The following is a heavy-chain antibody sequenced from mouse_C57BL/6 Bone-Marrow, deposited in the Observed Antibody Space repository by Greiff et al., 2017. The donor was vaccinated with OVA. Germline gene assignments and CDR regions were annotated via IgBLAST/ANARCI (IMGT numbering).Heavy chain of an antibody. CDR3: ARPINTVVANDY. CDR2: IYPRSGNT. D-gene: IGHD1-1*01. V-gene: IGHV1-81*01. J-gene: IGHJ2*01. Sequence: QVQLQQSGAELARPGASVKLSCKASGYTFTSYGISWVKQRPGQGLEWIGEIYPRSGNTYYNEKFKGKATLTADKSSSTAYMELRSRTSEVSAVYFCARPINTVVANDYWGQGTTLTVSS. CDR1: GYTFTSYG.